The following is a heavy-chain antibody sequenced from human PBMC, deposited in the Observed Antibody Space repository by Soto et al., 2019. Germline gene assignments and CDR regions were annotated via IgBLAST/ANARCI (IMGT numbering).Heavy chain of an antibody. CDR1: GFSLSTSGVG. CDR3: ARFYTISYGLDY. J-gene: IGHJ4*02. V-gene: IGHV2-5*02. Sequence: QITLKESGPTLVKPTQTLTLTCTFSGFSLSTSGVGVGWIRQPPGKALEWLALIYWDDDKRYSPSLKSRLTITKVXSKNQVVLTMTNMDPVDTATYYCARFYTISYGLDYWGQGTLFTVSS. CDR2: IYWDDDK. D-gene: IGHD2-2*02.